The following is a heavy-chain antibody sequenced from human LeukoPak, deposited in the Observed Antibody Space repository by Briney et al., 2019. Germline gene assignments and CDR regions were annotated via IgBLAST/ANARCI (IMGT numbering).Heavy chain of an antibody. CDR1: GGSFSGYY. CDR2: INHSGST. CDR3: ARGMVNYDYVWGSYRYSPTFDC. J-gene: IGHJ4*02. Sequence: SSETLSLTCAVYGGSFSGYYWSWIRQPPGKGLEWIGEINHSGSTNYNPSLKSRVTISVDTSKNQFSLKLSSVTAADTAVYYCARGMVNYDYVWGSYRYSPTFDCWGQGTLVTVSS. D-gene: IGHD3-16*02. V-gene: IGHV4-34*01.